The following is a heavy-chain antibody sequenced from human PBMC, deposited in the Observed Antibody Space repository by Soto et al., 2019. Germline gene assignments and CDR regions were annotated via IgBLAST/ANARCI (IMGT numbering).Heavy chain of an antibody. D-gene: IGHD2-21*02. J-gene: IGHJ5*02. CDR3: STYVVETAIGMGWFAP. CDR2: IYHTGIT. Sequence: SETLSLTCIVSGGSISSGDYYCSWIRQPPGKGLEWIGYIYHTGITFYNPSLKSRITISADTSKNQFSLKMRSVTAADTAVYDFSTYVVETAIGMGWFAPWGQGTPVTVSS. V-gene: IGHV4-30-4*01. CDR1: GGSISSGDYY.